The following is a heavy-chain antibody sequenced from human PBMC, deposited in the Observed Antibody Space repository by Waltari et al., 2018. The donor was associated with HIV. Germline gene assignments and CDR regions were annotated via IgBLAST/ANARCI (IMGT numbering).Heavy chain of an antibody. V-gene: IGHV1-3*01. D-gene: IGHD2-15*01. Sequence: QVQLVQSGAEVKKPGASVKVSCSASGSTFTSYALHWVRQAPGQRLEWMGWINAGNGNTKYSQKFQGRVTITRDTSASTAYMELSSLRSEDTAVYYCARDIPRMGIDYWGQGTLVTVSS. CDR2: INAGNGNT. CDR3: ARDIPRMGIDY. CDR1: GSTFTSYA. J-gene: IGHJ4*02.